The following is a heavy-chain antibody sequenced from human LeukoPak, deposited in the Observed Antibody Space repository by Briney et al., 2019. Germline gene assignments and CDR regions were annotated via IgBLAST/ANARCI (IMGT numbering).Heavy chain of an antibody. CDR1: GGSISSYY. D-gene: IGHD3-10*01. V-gene: IGHV4-59*08. CDR2: IYYGGST. CDR3: ARHRGVGALT. J-gene: IGHJ5*02. Sequence: PSETLSLTCTVSGGSISSYYWNWIRQPPGKGLEWIGNIYYGGSTNYNPSLKSRVTISVDMSKNQFSLRLSSVTAADTAVYYCARHRGVGALTWGQGTLVAVSS.